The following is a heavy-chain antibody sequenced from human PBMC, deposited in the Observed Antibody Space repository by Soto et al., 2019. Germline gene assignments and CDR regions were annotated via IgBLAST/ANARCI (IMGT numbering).Heavy chain of an antibody. D-gene: IGHD1-26*01. V-gene: IGHV1-18*01. CDR3: RATRNYYGMDV. J-gene: IGHJ6*02. CDR1: GYTFTRSG. CDR2: INPDNGNT. Sequence: ASVKVSCKASGYTFTRSGISWVRQAPGQGLEWLGWINPDNGNTNYAQHLQGRVSLTTDTSTSTAYMDLRSLRSDDTAVYYCRATRNYYGMDVWGQGTTVTVSS.